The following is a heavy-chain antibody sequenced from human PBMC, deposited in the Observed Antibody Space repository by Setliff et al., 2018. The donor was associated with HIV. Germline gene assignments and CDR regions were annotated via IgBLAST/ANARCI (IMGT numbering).Heavy chain of an antibody. Sequence: SETLSLTCSVSGDSIGTYYWNWIRQTPGKRLEWIGFFYYGGSTDYNPALKSRVTISVDTSKNQFSLMLSSVTAADTAVYYCARLGDYDSSGYSWFDYWGQGTLVTVSS. CDR3: ARLGDYDSSGYSWFDY. J-gene: IGHJ4*02. CDR2: FYYGGST. CDR1: GDSIGTYY. V-gene: IGHV4-59*01. D-gene: IGHD3-22*01.